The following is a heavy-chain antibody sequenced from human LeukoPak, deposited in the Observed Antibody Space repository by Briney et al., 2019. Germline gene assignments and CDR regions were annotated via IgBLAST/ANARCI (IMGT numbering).Heavy chain of an antibody. J-gene: IGHJ4*02. CDR2: ITASGSST. CDR3: AMNAGQWLVPYDY. Sequence: GGSLRLSCAASGFTFSSHAMSWVRQTPGRGLEWASAITASGSSTYYADSVKGRFTISRDDSKNTLYLQMNDLRAEDTAVYYCAMNAGQWLVPYDYWGQGTLVTVSS. CDR1: GFTFSSHA. D-gene: IGHD6-19*01. V-gene: IGHV3-23*01.